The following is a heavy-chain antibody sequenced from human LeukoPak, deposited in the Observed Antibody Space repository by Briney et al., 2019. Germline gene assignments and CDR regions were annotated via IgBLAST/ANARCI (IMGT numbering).Heavy chain of an antibody. CDR1: GFTFNSYW. Sequence: GGSLRLSCAASGFTFNSYWMSWVRQAPGKGLEWVTNIKQDGSEKYYVDSVKGRFTISRDNAKNSLYLQMNSLRAEDTAVYYCARVWYTSSWGERYYFDYWGQGTLVTVSS. D-gene: IGHD6-13*01. V-gene: IGHV3-7*01. CDR3: ARVWYTSSWGERYYFDY. J-gene: IGHJ4*02. CDR2: IKQDGSEK.